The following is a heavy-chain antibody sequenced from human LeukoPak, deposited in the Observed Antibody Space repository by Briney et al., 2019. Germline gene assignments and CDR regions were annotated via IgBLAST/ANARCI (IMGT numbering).Heavy chain of an antibody. CDR3: AKDHCSRTNCYAGPDY. Sequence: GGSLRLSCAASRFTFSSYAMNWVRQAPGKGLEWVSGLIRGGGTTHYADSVKGRFTISSDYSSNTLYLQMNSLGPEDTALYYCAKDHCSRTNCYAGPDYWGQGTLVTVSS. D-gene: IGHD2-2*01. V-gene: IGHV3-23*01. CDR1: RFTFSSYA. CDR2: LIRGGGTT. J-gene: IGHJ4*02.